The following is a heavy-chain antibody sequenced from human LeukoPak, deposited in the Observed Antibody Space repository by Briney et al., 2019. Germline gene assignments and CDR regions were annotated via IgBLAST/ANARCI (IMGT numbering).Heavy chain of an antibody. CDR3: AGSDTTDYTPREWDYWYFDL. Sequence: GGSLRLSCAASGFTFSRYSMNWVRQAPGKGLEWVSSISSGSTYRYYVDSVKGRFTISRDNAKNSLYLQMNSLRAEDTAVYYCAGSDTTDYTPREWDYWYFDLWGRGTLVTVSS. CDR1: GFTFSRYS. CDR2: ISSGSTYR. V-gene: IGHV3-21*01. D-gene: IGHD1-1*01. J-gene: IGHJ2*01.